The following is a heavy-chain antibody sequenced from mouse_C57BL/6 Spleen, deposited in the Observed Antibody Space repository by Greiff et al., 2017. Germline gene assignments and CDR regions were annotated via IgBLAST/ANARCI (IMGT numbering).Heavy chain of an antibody. CDR2: IDPSDSET. D-gene: IGHD2-2*01. Sequence: QVQLQQSGAELVRPGSSVKLSCKASGYTFTSYWMHWVKQRPIQGLEWIGNIDPSDSETHYNQKFKDKATLTVDKSSSTAYMQLSSLTSEDSAVYYCARSTMVTGYFDYWGQGTTLTVSS. CDR1: GYTFTSYW. J-gene: IGHJ2*01. V-gene: IGHV1-52*01. CDR3: ARSTMVTGYFDY.